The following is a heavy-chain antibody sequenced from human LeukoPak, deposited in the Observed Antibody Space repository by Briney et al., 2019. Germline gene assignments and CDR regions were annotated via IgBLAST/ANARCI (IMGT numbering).Heavy chain of an antibody. CDR3: ARVGGVVVPAAIPPYYYGMDV. CDR1: GGSISSYY. J-gene: IGHJ6*02. D-gene: IGHD2-2*01. V-gene: IGHV4-59*01. Sequence: SETLSLTCTVSGGSISSYYWSWIRQPPGKGLEWIGYIYYSGSTNYNPSLKSRVTISVDTFKNQFSLKLSSVTAADTAVYYCARVGGVVVPAAIPPYYYGMDVWGQGTTVTVSS. CDR2: IYYSGST.